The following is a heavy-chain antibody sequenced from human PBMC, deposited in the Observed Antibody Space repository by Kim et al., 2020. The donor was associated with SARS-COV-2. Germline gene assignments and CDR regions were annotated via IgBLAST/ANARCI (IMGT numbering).Heavy chain of an antibody. V-gene: IGHV3-30*04. J-gene: IGHJ4*02. CDR1: GFTFSSYA. CDR2: ISYDGSNK. CDR3: ARDPHTSYGGTMIYDWAFDY. Sequence: GGSLRLSCAASGFTFSSYAMHWVRQAPGKGLEWVAVISYDGSNKYYADSVKGRFTISRDNSKNTLYLQMNSLRAEDTAVYYCARDPHTSYGGTMIYDWAFDYWGQGTLVTVSS. D-gene: IGHD3-22*01.